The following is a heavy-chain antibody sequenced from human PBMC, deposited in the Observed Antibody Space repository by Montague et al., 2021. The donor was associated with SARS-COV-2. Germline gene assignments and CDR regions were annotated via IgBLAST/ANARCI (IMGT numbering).Heavy chain of an antibody. CDR1: GGSFSGYY. CDR2: INHRGST. V-gene: IGHV4-34*01. D-gene: IGHD3-10*01. CDR3: ARGARQGYGCRLGSFDS. Sequence: SETLSLTCAVYGGSFSGYYWNWIRQPPGKGLEWTGEINHRGSTNYNPSLKSRVTMSEDTSKNQFSLKLSSVTAADTALYYCARGARQGYGCRLGSFDSWGQGTLVTVSS. J-gene: IGHJ4*02.